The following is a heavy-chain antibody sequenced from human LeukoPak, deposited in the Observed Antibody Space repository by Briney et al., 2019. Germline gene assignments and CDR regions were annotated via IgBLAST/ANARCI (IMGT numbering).Heavy chain of an antibody. CDR3: ARDSRFGSHDV. CDR1: GFTFSSYA. J-gene: IGHJ6*02. V-gene: IGHV3-30-3*01. CDR2: ISYDGSNK. Sequence: PGGSLRLSCAASGFTFSSYAMHWVRQAPGKGLEWVAVISYDGSNKYYADSVKGRFTISRDNSKNTLYLQMNSLRAEDTAVYYCARDSRFGSHDVWGQGTTVTVSS. D-gene: IGHD3-10*01.